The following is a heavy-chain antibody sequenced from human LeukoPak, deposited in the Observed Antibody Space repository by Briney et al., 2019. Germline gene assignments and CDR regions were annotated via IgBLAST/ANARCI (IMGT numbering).Heavy chain of an antibody. V-gene: IGHV7-4-1*02. CDR2: INTNTGNP. Sequence: ASVKVSCKASGYTFTTYAMNWVRQAPGQGLEWMGWINTNTGNPTYAQGFTGRFVFSLDTSVSTAYLQISSLKAEDTAVYYCARAPSVGAIIWEHQPTNRFDPWGQGTLVTVSS. J-gene: IGHJ5*02. D-gene: IGHD1/OR15-1a*01. CDR1: GYTFTTYA. CDR3: ARAPSVGAIIWEHQPTNRFDP.